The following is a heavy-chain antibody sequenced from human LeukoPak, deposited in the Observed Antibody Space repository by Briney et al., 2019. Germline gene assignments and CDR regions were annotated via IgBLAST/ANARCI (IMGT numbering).Heavy chain of an antibody. J-gene: IGHJ4*02. CDR3: ARDPYFDSSGYPYYFDY. CDR2: ISYDGSNK. D-gene: IGHD3-22*01. Sequence: GGSLRLSCAASGFTFSSYGMHWVRQAPGKGLEWVAVISYDGSNKYYADSVKGRFTISRDNSKNTLSLQMNSLRAEDTAVYYCARDPYFDSSGYPYYFDYWGQGTLVTVSS. V-gene: IGHV3-30*03. CDR1: GFTFSSYG.